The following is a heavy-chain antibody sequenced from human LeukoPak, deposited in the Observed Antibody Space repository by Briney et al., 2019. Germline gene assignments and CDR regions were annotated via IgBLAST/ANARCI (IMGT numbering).Heavy chain of an antibody. Sequence: GGSLRLSCAASGLTFSTYWMSWVRQAPGKGLEWVANIKEDGSAKYYVGSVKGRFTIPRDNAKKSLYLQMNSLRAEDTAVYFCASGFLDDFWSGHFWGQGTLVTVSS. D-gene: IGHD3-3*01. CDR3: ASGFLDDFWSGHF. V-gene: IGHV3-7*01. CDR2: IKEDGSAK. CDR1: GLTFSTYW. J-gene: IGHJ4*02.